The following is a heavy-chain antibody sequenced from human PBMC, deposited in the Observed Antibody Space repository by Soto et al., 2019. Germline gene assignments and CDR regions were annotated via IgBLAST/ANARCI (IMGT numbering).Heavy chain of an antibody. CDR3: ARETYCTSGSCYPPNWYFDL. CDR2: MSYDGRNK. D-gene: IGHD2-15*01. CDR1: GFAFSPYA. Sequence: QVQLVESGGGVVQAGRSLRLSCAASGFAFSPYAMHWVRQVPGKGLEWVAGMSYDGRNKVYADSVKGRFTISKDNSENTLYLQINSLRAEDTAVYFCARETYCTSGSCYPPNWYFDLWGRGTLVTVSS. J-gene: IGHJ2*01. V-gene: IGHV3-30*04.